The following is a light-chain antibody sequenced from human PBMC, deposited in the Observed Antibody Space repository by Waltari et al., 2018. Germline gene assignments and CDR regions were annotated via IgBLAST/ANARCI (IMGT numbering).Light chain of an antibody. CDR3: FSFVAANSFV. CDR2: GAT. Sequence: QSALTQPASVSGSPGQSITLPCTGTSHDFGNYDLVPWYQQRPGEAPKLLMYGATKRPSGVSNRFSGSKSGKTASLTISGLQTEDEADYYCFSFVAANSFVFGPGTKVTVL. V-gene: IGLV2-23*01. J-gene: IGLJ1*01. CDR1: SHDFGNYDL.